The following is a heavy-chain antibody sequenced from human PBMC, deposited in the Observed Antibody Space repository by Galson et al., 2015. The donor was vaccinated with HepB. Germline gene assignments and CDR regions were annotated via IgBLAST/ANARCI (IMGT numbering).Heavy chain of an antibody. CDR1: GFTFSSYG. CDR3: ARDPGGVGATNYFDY. V-gene: IGHV3-33*01. J-gene: IGHJ4*02. D-gene: IGHD1-26*01. CDR2: IWYDGSNK. Sequence: SLRLSCAASGFTFSSYGMHWVRQAPGKGLEWVAVIWYDGSNKYYADSVKGRFTISRDNSKNTLYLQMNSLRAEDTAVYYCARDPGGVGATNYFDYWGQGTLVTVSS.